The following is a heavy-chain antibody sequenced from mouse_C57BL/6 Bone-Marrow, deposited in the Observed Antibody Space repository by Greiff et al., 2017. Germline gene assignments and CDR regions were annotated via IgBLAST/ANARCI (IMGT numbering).Heavy chain of an antibody. V-gene: IGHV1-64*01. Sequence: QVQLQQPGAELVKPGASVKLSCKASGYTFTSYWMHWVKQRPGQGLEWIGMIHPNSGSTSYNEKFKSKATLTVDKSSSTAYMQLSSLTSEDSAVYDYARECGREGYYAMEYWGQGTSVTVSS. CDR3: ARECGREGYYAMEY. J-gene: IGHJ4*01. D-gene: IGHD4-1*01. CDR1: GYTFTSYW. CDR2: IHPNSGST.